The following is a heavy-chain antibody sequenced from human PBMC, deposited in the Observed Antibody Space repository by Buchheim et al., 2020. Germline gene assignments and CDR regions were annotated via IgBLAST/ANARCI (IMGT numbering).Heavy chain of an antibody. CDR2: IWYDGSNK. D-gene: IGHD3-22*01. J-gene: IGHJ4*02. V-gene: IGHV3-33*01. CDR3: ARGYYDSSGYYPTHTYDY. Sequence: QVQLVESRGGVVQPGRSLRLSCAASGFTFSSYGMHWVRQAPGKGLEWVAVIWYDGSNKYYADSVKGRFTISRDNSKNTLYLQMNSLRAEDTAVYYCARGYYDSSGYYPTHTYDYWGQGTL. CDR1: GFTFSSYG.